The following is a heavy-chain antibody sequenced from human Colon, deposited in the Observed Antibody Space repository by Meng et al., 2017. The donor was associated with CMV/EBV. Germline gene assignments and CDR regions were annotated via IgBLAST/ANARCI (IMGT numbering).Heavy chain of an antibody. D-gene: IGHD3-10*01. CDR1: GASVNTDNYY. V-gene: IGHV4-61*01. CDR3: TRGNTALWDSDS. Sequence: ESLKISCTVSGASVNTDNYYWSWIRQPPGKGLEFIGYVYYSGATNYNPFFKGRVTISVDTSKNQFSLKLTSVTAADTAVYYCTRGNTALWDSDSWGQGTLVTVSS. CDR2: VYYSGAT. J-gene: IGHJ4*02.